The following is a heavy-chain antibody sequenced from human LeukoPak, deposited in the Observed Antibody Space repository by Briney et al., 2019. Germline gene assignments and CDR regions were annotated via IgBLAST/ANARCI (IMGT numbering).Heavy chain of an antibody. Sequence: PGGSLRLSCAASGFTFSSYGMHWVRQAPGKGLEWVAVISYDGSNKYYADSVKGRFTISRDNSKNTLYLQMNGLRAEDTAVYYCATLYGDYGVYWGQGTLVTVSS. J-gene: IGHJ4*02. V-gene: IGHV3-30*03. D-gene: IGHD4-17*01. CDR1: GFTFSSYG. CDR2: ISYDGSNK. CDR3: ATLYGDYGVY.